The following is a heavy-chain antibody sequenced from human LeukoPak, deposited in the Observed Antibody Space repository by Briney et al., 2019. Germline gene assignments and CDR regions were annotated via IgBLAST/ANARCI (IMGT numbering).Heavy chain of an antibody. CDR2: IYSGGST. CDR1: GFAVSSNY. V-gene: IGHV3-66*01. Sequence: GGSLRLSCAASGFAVSSNYMSWVRQAPGKGLEWVSVIYSGGSTYYADSVKGRFTISRDNSKNTLYLQMNSLRAEDTAVYYCARGSNWGVFDYWGQGTLVTVSS. D-gene: IGHD7-27*01. CDR3: ARGSNWGVFDY. J-gene: IGHJ4*02.